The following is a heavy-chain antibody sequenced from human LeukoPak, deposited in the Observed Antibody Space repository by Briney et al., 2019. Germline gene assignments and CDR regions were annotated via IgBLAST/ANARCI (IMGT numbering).Heavy chain of an antibody. V-gene: IGHV4-59*01. Sequence: KPSETLSLTVTVSGGSISGYYWSWIRQPPGKGLEWIGYVLYSGSTNYNPSLKSRVTISVDMSENQFSLKLSSVTAADTAVYYCARVESNYGLCYFDYWGQGTLVTVSS. CDR2: VLYSGST. CDR1: GGSISGYY. D-gene: IGHD3-10*01. CDR3: ARVESNYGLCYFDY. J-gene: IGHJ4*02.